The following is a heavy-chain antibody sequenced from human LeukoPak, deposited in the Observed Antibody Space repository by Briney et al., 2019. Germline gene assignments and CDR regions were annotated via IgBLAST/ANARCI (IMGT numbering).Heavy chain of an antibody. J-gene: IGHJ6*03. Sequence: PSETLSLTCTVSGGSIGSFYWNWIRQPPGKGLEWMGYIYYSGSTNYNPSLKSRVTISVDTSKNQFSLRMSSVTAADTAVYYCARGSVLLSMDVWGKGTTVTISS. CDR3: ARGSVLLSMDV. D-gene: IGHD3-10*01. V-gene: IGHV4-59*01. CDR1: GGSIGSFY. CDR2: IYYSGST.